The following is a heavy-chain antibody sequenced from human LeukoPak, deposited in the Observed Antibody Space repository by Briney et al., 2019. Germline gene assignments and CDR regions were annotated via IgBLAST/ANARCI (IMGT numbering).Heavy chain of an antibody. V-gene: IGHV3-23*01. CDR3: ATGCVGSPSCFTTGYDH. CDR1: GLTFNTYA. J-gene: IGHJ4*02. Sequence: GGSLRLSCAVSGLTFNTYAMNWVRQAPGKGLEWVLGISDSGRGTYYSDSVKGRFSISRDNSKSTVYLQMNSLRAEDTALYFCATGCVGSPSCFTTGYDHWGQGTLVTVSS. D-gene: IGHD1-26*01. CDR2: ISDSGRGT.